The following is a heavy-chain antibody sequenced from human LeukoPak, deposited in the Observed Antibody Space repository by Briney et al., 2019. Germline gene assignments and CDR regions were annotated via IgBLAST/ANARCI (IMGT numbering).Heavy chain of an antibody. V-gene: IGHV1-8*01. J-gene: IGHJ4*02. Sequence: GSVKVSCKASGYTFTSYDINWVRQATGQGLEWMGWMNSNSGNTGYAQKFQDRVTMTRNTSISTAYMELSSLRSEDTAVYYCARAENFMVRGVIRYWGQGALVTVSS. CDR3: ARAENFMVRGVIRY. CDR2: MNSNSGNT. D-gene: IGHD3-10*01. CDR1: GYTFTSYD.